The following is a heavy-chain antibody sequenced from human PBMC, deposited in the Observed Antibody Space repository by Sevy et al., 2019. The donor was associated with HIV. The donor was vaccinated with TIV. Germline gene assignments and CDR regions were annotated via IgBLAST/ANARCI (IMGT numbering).Heavy chain of an antibody. J-gene: IGHJ4*02. V-gene: IGHV3-7*03. CDR2: INQDGSQI. D-gene: IGHD1-26*01. CDR1: GFIFNNYW. Sequence: GGSLRLSCAASGFIFNNYWMGWVRQAPGKGLEWVANINQDGSQIYYMDSVKGRFTISRDNAKNSLYLQMNSLRAEDTAVYYCARDPRRSGFDSSGQGILVTVSS. CDR3: ARDPRRSGFDS.